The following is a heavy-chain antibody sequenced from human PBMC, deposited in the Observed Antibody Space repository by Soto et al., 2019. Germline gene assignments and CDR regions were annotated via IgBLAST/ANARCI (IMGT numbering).Heavy chain of an antibody. CDR1: GFTFSNFA. CDR2: ISYLDGTNK. CDR3: ARDPRNMMTTSALFD. Sequence: QVQLVESGGGVVQPGKSLTLSCAGSGFTFSNFAIHWVRQAPGKGLEWVAVISYLDGTNKYYADSVKGRFTISRDNSKSTVYLQMNSLRPEDTAIYYCARDPRNMMTTSALFDWGQGTLVTVSS. V-gene: IGHV3-30*01. D-gene: IGHD4-17*01. J-gene: IGHJ4*02.